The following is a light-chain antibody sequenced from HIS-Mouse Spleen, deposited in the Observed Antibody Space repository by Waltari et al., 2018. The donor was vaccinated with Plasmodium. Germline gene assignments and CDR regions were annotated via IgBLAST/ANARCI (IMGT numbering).Light chain of an antibody. J-gene: IGLJ2*01. V-gene: IGLV2-23*03. CDR2: EGS. CDR1: RSDVGSYNL. Sequence: QSALTQPASVSGSPGQSITLSCTGTRSDVGSYNLVPWYQQHPGKAPKLMIYEGSKRPSGVSNRFSGSKSGNTASLTISGLQAEDEADYYCCSYAGSSTFVVFGGGTKLTVL. CDR3: CSYAGSSTFVV.